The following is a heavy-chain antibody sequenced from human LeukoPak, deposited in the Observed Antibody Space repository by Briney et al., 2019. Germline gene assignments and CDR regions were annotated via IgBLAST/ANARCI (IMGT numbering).Heavy chain of an antibody. CDR2: IKSKTDGGTT. J-gene: IGHJ4*01. Sequence: AGGSLRLSCAASGFTFSHAWMSWVRQAPGKGLEWVGRIKSKTDGGTTDYAAPVKGRFTISRDDSKNTLYLQMNSLKTEDTAVYYCTTDLEQQLVHSYFDYRGHGSLVTVSS. V-gene: IGHV3-15*01. CDR3: TTDLEQQLVHSYFDY. D-gene: IGHD6-13*01. CDR1: GFTFSHAW.